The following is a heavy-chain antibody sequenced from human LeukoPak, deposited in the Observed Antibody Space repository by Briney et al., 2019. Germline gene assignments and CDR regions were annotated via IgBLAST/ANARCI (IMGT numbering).Heavy chain of an antibody. CDR2: INPNSGGT. CDR3: ARDPITIFGVVIARFDY. D-gene: IGHD3-3*01. CDR1: GYTFTGYY. Sequence: ASVKVSCKASGYTFTGYYMHWVRQAPGRGLEWMGWINPNSGGTNYAQKFQGRVTMTRDTSISTAYMELSRLRSDDTAVYYCARDPITIFGVVIARFDYWGQGTLVTVSS. V-gene: IGHV1-2*02. J-gene: IGHJ4*02.